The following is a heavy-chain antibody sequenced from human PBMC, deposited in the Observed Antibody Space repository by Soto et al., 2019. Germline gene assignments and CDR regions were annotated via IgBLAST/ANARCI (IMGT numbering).Heavy chain of an antibody. CDR3: AKGGRCSSTSCQYFDY. Sequence: EVQLLESGGGLVQPGGSLRLSCAASGFTFSSYAMSWVRQAPGKGLEWVSAISGSGGSTYYADSVKGRFTISRDNSKNTLYLQMNSLRAEDTAVYYCAKGGRCSSTSCQYFDYWGQGTLVTVSS. CDR1: GFTFSSYA. V-gene: IGHV3-23*01. J-gene: IGHJ4*02. D-gene: IGHD2-2*01. CDR2: ISGSGGST.